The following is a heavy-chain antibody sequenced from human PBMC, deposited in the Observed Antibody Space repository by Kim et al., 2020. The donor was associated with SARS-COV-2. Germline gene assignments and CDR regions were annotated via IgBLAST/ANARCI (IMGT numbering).Heavy chain of an antibody. CDR3: ARGPPYYDILTGYHTVGIRGDAFDI. V-gene: IGHV1-46*01. D-gene: IGHD3-9*01. CDR1: GYTFTSYY. CDR2: INPSGGST. J-gene: IGHJ3*02. Sequence: ASVKVSCKASGYTFTSYYMHWVRQAPGQGLEWMGIINPSGGSTSYAQKFQGRVTMTRDTSTSTVYMELSSLRSEDTAVYYCARGPPYYDILTGYHTVGIRGDAFDIWGQGTMVTVSS.